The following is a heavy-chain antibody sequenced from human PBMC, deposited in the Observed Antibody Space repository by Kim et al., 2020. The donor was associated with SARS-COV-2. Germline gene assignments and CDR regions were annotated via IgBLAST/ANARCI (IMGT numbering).Heavy chain of an antibody. Sequence: GGSLRLSCAASGFTFNAYSMHWVRQPPGKGLEWVAVIWYDEDKKYYAESVKGRFIVSRDNSNNTLYLQVNSLKAEDTAVCYCARDFTADYFDYWGQGTLVTVSS. CDR1: GFTFNAYS. CDR3: ARDFTADYFDY. CDR2: IWYDEDKK. V-gene: IGHV3-33*01. D-gene: IGHD2-21*02. J-gene: IGHJ4*02.